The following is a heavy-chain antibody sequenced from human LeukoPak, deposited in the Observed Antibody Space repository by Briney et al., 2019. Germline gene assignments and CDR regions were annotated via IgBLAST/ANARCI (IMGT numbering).Heavy chain of an antibody. CDR3: ARAGYYYDSSGYYYGVFDY. CDR2: IYYSGST. J-gene: IGHJ4*02. Sequence: SETLSLTCTVSGGSISSHYWSWIRHPPGKGLEWLGYIYYSGSTNYNPSLKSRVTISVDTSKNQFSLKLSSVTAADTAVYYCARAGYYYDSSGYYYGVFDYWGQGTLVTVSS. V-gene: IGHV4-59*11. CDR1: GGSISSHY. D-gene: IGHD3-22*01.